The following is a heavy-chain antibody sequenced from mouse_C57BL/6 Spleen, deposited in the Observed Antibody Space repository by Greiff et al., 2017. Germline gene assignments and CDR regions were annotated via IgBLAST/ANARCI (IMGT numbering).Heavy chain of an antibody. J-gene: IGHJ3*01. D-gene: IGHD2-5*01. CDR2: INYDGSST. CDR3: ASGYYSNSAWFAY. Sequence: EVKLVESEGGLVQPGSSMKLSCTASGFTFSDYYMAWVRQVPEKGLEWVANINYDGSSTYYLDSLKSRFIISRDNAKNILYLQMSSLKSEDTATYYCASGYYSNSAWFAYWGQGTLVTVSA. CDR1: GFTFSDYY. V-gene: IGHV5-16*01.